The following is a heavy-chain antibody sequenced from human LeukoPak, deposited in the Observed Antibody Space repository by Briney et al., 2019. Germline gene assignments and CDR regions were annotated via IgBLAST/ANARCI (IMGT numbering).Heavy chain of an antibody. J-gene: IGHJ4*02. CDR3: ASLYYYDSSGFFDY. V-gene: IGHV1-2*06. CDR2: INPNSGGT. CDR1: GYTFTGYY. D-gene: IGHD3-22*01. Sequence: ASVKVSCKASGYTFTGYYIHWVRQAPGQGLEWMGRINPNSGGTNYAQKFQGRVTMTRDTSISTAYMELSRLRSDDTAVYYCASLYYYDSSGFFDYRGQGTLVTVSS.